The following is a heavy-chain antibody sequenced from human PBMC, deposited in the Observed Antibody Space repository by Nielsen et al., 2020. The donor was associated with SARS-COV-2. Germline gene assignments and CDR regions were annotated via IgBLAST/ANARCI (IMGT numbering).Heavy chain of an antibody. J-gene: IGHJ4*02. Sequence: VNVCCQCCGGTYSRYAISWVRQAPGQGLEGMGGIIPMFGTANYTQKFQRRVTITADESTSTAYMELNSLRSEDTAVYYCATEGDERFGCGNTSCCPSGNWGQGTLVTVSS. V-gene: IGHV1-69*01. CDR2: IIPMFGTA. CDR3: ATEGDERFGCGNTSCCPSGN. D-gene: IGHD2-2*01. CDR1: GGTYSRYA.